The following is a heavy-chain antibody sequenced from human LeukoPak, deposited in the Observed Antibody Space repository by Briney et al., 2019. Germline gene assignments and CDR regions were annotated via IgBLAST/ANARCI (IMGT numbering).Heavy chain of an antibody. D-gene: IGHD3-9*01. CDR3: GTVAAGYYFDN. CDR2: IKEDGSEK. J-gene: IGHJ4*02. Sequence: GGSLRLSCAASGSTFSAYWMSWVRQAPGKGLEWVANIKEDGSEKSYVESVKGRFTIFRDNTKKSLYLQMNSLRAEDTALYYCGTVAAGYYFDNWGQGTLVTVSS. V-gene: IGHV3-7*05. CDR1: GSTFSAYW.